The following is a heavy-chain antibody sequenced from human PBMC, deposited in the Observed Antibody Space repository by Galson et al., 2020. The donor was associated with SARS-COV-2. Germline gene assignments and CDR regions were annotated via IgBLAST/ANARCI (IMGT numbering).Heavy chain of an antibody. CDR1: GFSLSDHH. Sequence: GGSLRLSCSASGFSLSDHHMHWVRQAPGKGLEWIAYISTRSSAMYLAASVKGRFSVSRDDANESVFLQMNGLRDDDTAIDYCSRVSEKPVALDIDFGMDVWGQGTTVTVAS. V-gene: IGHV3-48*02. D-gene: IGHD2-15*01. CDR2: ISTRSSAM. J-gene: IGHJ6*02. CDR3: SRVSEKPVALDIDFGMDV.